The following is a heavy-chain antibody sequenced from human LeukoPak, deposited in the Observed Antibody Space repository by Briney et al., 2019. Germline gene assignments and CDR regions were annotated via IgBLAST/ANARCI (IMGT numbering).Heavy chain of an antibody. D-gene: IGHD4-23*01. Sequence: ASVTVSFKSSVYTFLDYYMHWVRQAPGQGREWMGWINTNSGDTNHAQKFQGRVTMTRDTSITTAYLELSRLTYDDTAVYYCARGRGHDYGGDSENYYYMDVWGKGTMVTVSS. J-gene: IGHJ6*03. CDR3: ARGRGHDYGGDSENYYYMDV. V-gene: IGHV1-2*02. CDR1: VYTFLDYY. CDR2: INTNSGDT.